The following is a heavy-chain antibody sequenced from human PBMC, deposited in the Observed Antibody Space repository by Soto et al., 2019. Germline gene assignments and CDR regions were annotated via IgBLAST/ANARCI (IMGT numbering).Heavy chain of an antibody. V-gene: IGHV6-1*01. CDR3: VRDRYSSSGWFDP. CDR1: GVSVSSYSAA. D-gene: IGHD3-10*01. Sequence: PSQTLSLTCAISGVSVSSYSAAWNWIRQSPSGGLEWLGRRYYRSRFFSDYAESVKSRIIINPDTSKNQFSLQLKSVTPEDTAVYYCVRDRYSSSGWFDPWGQGTPVTVS. CDR2: RYYRSRFFS. J-gene: IGHJ5*02.